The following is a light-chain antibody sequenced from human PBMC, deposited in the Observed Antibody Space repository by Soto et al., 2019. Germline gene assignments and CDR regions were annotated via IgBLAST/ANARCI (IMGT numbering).Light chain of an antibody. J-gene: IGKJ1*01. Sequence: DIQMTQSPSTLSASVGDRVTITCRASQSISSWLAWYQQKPGKAPKLLIYKASSLESGVPSRFSGSGSGTEFTLTISSLQPDDFATYYCQQYNPPPWTFGQGTKVEIK. V-gene: IGKV1-5*03. CDR2: KAS. CDR3: QQYNPPPWT. CDR1: QSISSW.